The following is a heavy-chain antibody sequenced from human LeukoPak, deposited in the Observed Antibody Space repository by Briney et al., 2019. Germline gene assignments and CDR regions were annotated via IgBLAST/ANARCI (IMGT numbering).Heavy chain of an antibody. CDR3: ARGVYSYYYYYMDV. Sequence: PSETLSLTCTVSGGSLSSFYWSWIRQPPGKGLEWIGYIYYSGSTNYNPSLKSRVTISVETSKNQFSLKLSSVTAADTAVYYCARGVYSYYYYYMDVWGKGTTVTISS. CDR1: GGSLSSFY. J-gene: IGHJ6*03. CDR2: IYYSGST. V-gene: IGHV4-59*01.